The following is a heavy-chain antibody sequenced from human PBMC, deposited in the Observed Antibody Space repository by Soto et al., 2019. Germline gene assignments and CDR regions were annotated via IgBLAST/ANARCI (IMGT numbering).Heavy chain of an antibody. CDR3: ARALLYCSSTSCYPLSAWHAFDI. CDR1: GYTFTSYG. CDR2: ISAYNGNT. D-gene: IGHD2-2*01. J-gene: IGHJ3*02. V-gene: IGHV1-18*01. Sequence: ASVKVSCKASGYTFTSYGISWVRQAPGQGLEWMGWISAYNGNTNYAQKLQGRVTMTTDTSTSPAYMELRSLGSDDTAVYYCARALLYCSSTSCYPLSAWHAFDIWGQGTMVTVSS.